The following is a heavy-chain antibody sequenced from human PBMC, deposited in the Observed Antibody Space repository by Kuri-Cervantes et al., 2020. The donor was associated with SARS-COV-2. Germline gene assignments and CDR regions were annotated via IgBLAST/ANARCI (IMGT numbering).Heavy chain of an antibody. J-gene: IGHJ4*02. CDR2: MNPNSGNT. CDR3: ARGPGGIAAPSEYFDY. V-gene: IGHV1-8*01. CDR1: GYTFTSYD. Sequence: SVKVSCKASGYTFTSYDINWVRQATGQGLEWMGWMNPNSGNTGYAQKFQGRVTMTRNTSISTAYMELSSLRSEDTAVYYCARGPGGIAAPSEYFDYWGQGTLVTVSS. D-gene: IGHD6-13*01.